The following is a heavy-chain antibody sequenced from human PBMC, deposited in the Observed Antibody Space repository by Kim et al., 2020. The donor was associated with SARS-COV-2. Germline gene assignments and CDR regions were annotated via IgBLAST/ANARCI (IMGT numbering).Heavy chain of an antibody. J-gene: IGHJ4*02. D-gene: IGHD5-18*01. Sequence: GGSLRLSCAASGFTFSTYGMHWVRQAPGKGLEWVAVISYDGSNKYYADSVKGRFTVSRDNSKNTLYLQMNSLRPEDTAVYYCAKDVHSFGWGSVFDYWGQGTLVTVSS. CDR3: AKDVHSFGWGSVFDY. CDR1: GFTFSTYG. CDR2: ISYDGSNK. V-gene: IGHV3-30*18.